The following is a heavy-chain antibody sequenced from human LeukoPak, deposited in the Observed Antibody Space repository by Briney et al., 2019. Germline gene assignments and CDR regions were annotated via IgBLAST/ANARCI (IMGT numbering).Heavy chain of an antibody. D-gene: IGHD2-21*02. CDR2: IKSKTDGETT. Sequence: GRSLRLSCSASGFTFRNAWMTWVRQAPGKGLDWGGRIKSKTDGETTDYATPVEGRFTISRDDSIETLFVQMHSLRTDDTAVYYCTTDWWLPYCGGDCYLPWGEGTLVTVSS. J-gene: IGHJ5*02. V-gene: IGHV3-15*01. CDR1: GFTFRNAW. CDR3: TTDWWLPYCGGDCYLP.